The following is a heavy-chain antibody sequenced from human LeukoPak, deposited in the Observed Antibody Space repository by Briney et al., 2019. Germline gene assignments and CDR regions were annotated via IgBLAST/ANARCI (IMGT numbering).Heavy chain of an antibody. CDR2: IYYSGST. Sequence: SETLSLTCTVSGGSISSSSYYWGWIRQPPGKGLEWIGSIYYSGSTYYNPSLKSRVTISVDTSKNQFSLKLSSVTAADTAVYYCAEAGGSSVRLDPIYYWGQGTLVNVSS. CDR3: AEAGGSSVRLDPIYY. D-gene: IGHD1-26*01. V-gene: IGHV4-39*07. J-gene: IGHJ4*01. CDR1: GGSISSSSYY.